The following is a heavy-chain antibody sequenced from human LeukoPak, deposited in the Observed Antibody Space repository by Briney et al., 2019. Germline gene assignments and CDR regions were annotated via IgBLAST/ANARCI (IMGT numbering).Heavy chain of an antibody. D-gene: IGHD5-24*01. V-gene: IGHV4-30-2*01. CDR1: GGSISSGGYY. CDR3: ARLLGMATIIPPLSDAFDI. Sequence: SQTLSLTCTVSGGSISSGGYYWSWIRQPPGKGLEWIGYIYHSGSTYYNPSLKSRVTISVDRSKNQFSLKLSSVTAADTAVYYCARLLGMATIIPPLSDAFDIWGQGTMVTVSS. CDR2: IYHSGST. J-gene: IGHJ3*02.